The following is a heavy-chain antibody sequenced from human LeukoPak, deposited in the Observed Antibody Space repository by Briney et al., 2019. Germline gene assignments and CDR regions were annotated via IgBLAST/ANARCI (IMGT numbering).Heavy chain of an antibody. CDR1: GFTFSGYS. D-gene: IGHD3-10*01. Sequence: GVSLSLSGAASGFTFSGYSMNWFPQAPGKGWEWVSSISSAGRYIYYADSVKGRFTISRDNAKNSLYLQVNSLRAEDTAVYYCARGGFKYYGSTSDNYMGVWGKGTTVTVSS. V-gene: IGHV3-21*01. J-gene: IGHJ6*03. CDR2: ISSAGRYI. CDR3: ARGGFKYYGSTSDNYMGV.